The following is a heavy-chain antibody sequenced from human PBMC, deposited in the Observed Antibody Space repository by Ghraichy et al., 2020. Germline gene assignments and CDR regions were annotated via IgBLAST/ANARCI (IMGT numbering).Heavy chain of an antibody. CDR3: AKARAAAGTEGS. V-gene: IGHV3-23*01. J-gene: IGHJ5*02. Sequence: GESLNISCAASGFTFSSYAMSWVRQAPGKGLEWVSVIGGSGGTTYYADSVKGRFTISRDNSKNTLYLQMNSLRAEDTAVYYCAKARAAAGTEGSWGQGTLVTVSS. D-gene: IGHD6-13*01. CDR2: IGGSGGTT. CDR1: GFTFSSYA.